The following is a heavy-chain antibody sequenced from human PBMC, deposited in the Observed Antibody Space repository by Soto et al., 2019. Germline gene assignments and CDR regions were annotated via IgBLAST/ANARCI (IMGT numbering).Heavy chain of an antibody. Sequence: DSVKIYCKASGYTLTSYAMHWVRQAPGQRLEWMGWINAGNGNTKYSQKFQGRVTITRDTSASTAYMELSSLRSEDTAVYYCARDPSDYGDYDNWFDPWGQGTLVTVSS. CDR3: ARDPSDYGDYDNWFDP. CDR2: INAGNGNT. D-gene: IGHD4-17*01. CDR1: GYTLTSYA. V-gene: IGHV1-3*01. J-gene: IGHJ5*02.